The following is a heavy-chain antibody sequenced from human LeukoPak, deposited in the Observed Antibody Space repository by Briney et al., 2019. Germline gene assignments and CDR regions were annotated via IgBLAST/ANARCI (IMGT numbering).Heavy chain of an antibody. D-gene: IGHD3-22*01. J-gene: IGHJ4*02. CDR2: IYHSGST. V-gene: IGHV4-4*02. Sequence: SGTLSLTCAVSGGSISSSNWWSWVRQPPGKGLEWIGEIYHSGSTNYNPPLKSRVTISVDKSKNQFSLKLSSVTAADTAVYYCARAGYYYDSSGYAFDYWGQGTLVTVSS. CDR3: ARAGYYYDSSGYAFDY. CDR1: GGSISSSNW.